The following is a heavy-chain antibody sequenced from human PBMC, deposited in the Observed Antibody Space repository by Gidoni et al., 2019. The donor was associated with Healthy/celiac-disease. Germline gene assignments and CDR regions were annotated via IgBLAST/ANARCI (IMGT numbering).Heavy chain of an antibody. CDR1: GGSISSYY. D-gene: IGHD6-19*01. Sequence: QVQLQESGPGLVKPSETLSLTRTVSGGSISSYYWSWIRQPPGKGLEWIGYIYYSGSTNYNPSLKSRVTISVDTSKNQFSLKLSSVTAADTAVYYCARLVSGWYSDYWGQGTLVTVSS. CDR3: ARLVSGWYSDY. J-gene: IGHJ4*02. V-gene: IGHV4-59*08. CDR2: IYYSGST.